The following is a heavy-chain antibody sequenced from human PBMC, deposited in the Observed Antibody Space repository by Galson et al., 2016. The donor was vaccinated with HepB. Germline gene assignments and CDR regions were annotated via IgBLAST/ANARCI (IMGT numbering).Heavy chain of an antibody. V-gene: IGHV3-43*01. CDR1: GFAYDDYT. Sequence: SLRLSCAASGFAYDDYTMHWVRQTPGKSLEWVSLISWDGSSTYYADSVKGRFTISRDNSKNSLYLQMNSLGTEDTALYYCAKLASNSRPFDYWGQGTLVTVSS. CDR3: AKLASNSRPFDY. J-gene: IGHJ4*02. D-gene: IGHD2/OR15-2a*01. CDR2: ISWDGSST.